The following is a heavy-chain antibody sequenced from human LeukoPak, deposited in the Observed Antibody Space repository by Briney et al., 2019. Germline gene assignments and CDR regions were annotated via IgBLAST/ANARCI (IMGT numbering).Heavy chain of an antibody. CDR2: IYNSGST. CDR1: GDSVSSDSFY. D-gene: IGHD5-24*01. V-gene: IGHV4-61*01. J-gene: IGHJ5*02. CDR3: ARDGGDGYNYNWFDP. Sequence: SETLSLTCTVSGDSVSSDSFYWSWIRQPPGKGLEWIGYIYNSGSTNYSPSLKSRATISADTSKNQFSLKLSSVTAADTAVYYCARDGGDGYNYNWFDPWGQGTLVTVSS.